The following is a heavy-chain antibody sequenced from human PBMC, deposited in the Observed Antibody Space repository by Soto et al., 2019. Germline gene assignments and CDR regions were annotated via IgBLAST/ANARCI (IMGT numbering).Heavy chain of an antibody. CDR2: IIPIFGTA. Sequence: QVQLVQSGAEVKKPGSSVKVSCKASGGTFSSYAISWVRQAPGQGLEWMGGIIPIFGTANYAQKFQGRVTITADESTSTAYMELSSLRSEDTAVYYCASQPTYYYDSGGYHFDYWGQGTLVTVSS. D-gene: IGHD3-22*01. CDR1: GGTFSSYA. J-gene: IGHJ4*02. V-gene: IGHV1-69*12. CDR3: ASQPTYYYDSGGYHFDY.